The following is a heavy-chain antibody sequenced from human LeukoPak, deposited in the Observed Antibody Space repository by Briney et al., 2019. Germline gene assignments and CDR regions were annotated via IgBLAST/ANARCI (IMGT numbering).Heavy chain of an antibody. CDR2: IYPDDSDT. J-gene: IGHJ5*02. D-gene: IGHD3-10*01. CDR1: GYSFANYW. Sequence: GESLQISCKGSGYSFANYWIGWVRQMPGKGLEWMGIIYPDDSDTTYSPSFQGQVTISADKSISTAYLQWSSLKASDTAMYYCARGLMVRGVMGFDPWGQGTLVTVSS. V-gene: IGHV5-51*01. CDR3: ARGLMVRGVMGFDP.